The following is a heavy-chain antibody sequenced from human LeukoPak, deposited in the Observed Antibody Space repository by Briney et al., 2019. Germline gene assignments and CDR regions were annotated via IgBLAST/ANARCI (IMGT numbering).Heavy chain of an antibody. D-gene: IGHD3-3*01. Sequence: GESLKISCKGSGYSFTSYWIGCVRQMPGKGLEWMGIIYPGDSDTRYSPSFQGQVTISADKSISTAYLQWSSLKASDTAMYYCARLEYDFWSGYYSAHFDYWGQGTLVTVSS. J-gene: IGHJ4*02. CDR3: ARLEYDFWSGYYSAHFDY. CDR1: GYSFTSYW. CDR2: IYPGDSDT. V-gene: IGHV5-51*01.